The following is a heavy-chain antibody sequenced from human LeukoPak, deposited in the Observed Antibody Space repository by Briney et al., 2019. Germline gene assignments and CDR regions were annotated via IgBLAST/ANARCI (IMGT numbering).Heavy chain of an antibody. J-gene: IGHJ5*02. D-gene: IGHD2-2*01. CDR1: GGSISSSSYY. V-gene: IGHV4-39*07. CDR3: ASEIIIVVPAAKYNWFDP. Sequence: SETLSLTCTVSGGSISSSSYYWGWIRQPPGKGLEWIGSIYYSGSTYYNPSLKSRVTISVDTSKNQFSPKLSSVTAADTAVYYCASEIIIVVPAAKYNWFDPWGQGTLVTVSS. CDR2: IYYSGST.